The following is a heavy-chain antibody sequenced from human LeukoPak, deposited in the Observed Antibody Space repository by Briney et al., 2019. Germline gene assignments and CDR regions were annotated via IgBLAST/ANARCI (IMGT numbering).Heavy chain of an antibody. CDR2: INPNSGGT. Sequence: AASVKVSCKASGYTFTGYYMHWVRQAPGQGLEWMGWINPNSGGTNYAQKFQGRVTMTRDTSISTAYMELSRLRSDDTAVYYCARSGLYGSKHFDYWGQGTLVTVSS. J-gene: IGHJ4*02. D-gene: IGHD3-10*01. CDR1: GYTFTGYY. V-gene: IGHV1-2*02. CDR3: ARSGLYGSKHFDY.